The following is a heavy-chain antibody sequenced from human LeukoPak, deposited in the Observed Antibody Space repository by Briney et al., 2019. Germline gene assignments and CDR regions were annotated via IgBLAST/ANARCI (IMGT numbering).Heavy chain of an antibody. D-gene: IGHD6-25*01. Sequence: SETLSLTCTVSGGSISSYYWSWIRQPPGKGLECIGYIYNSGSTNYNPSLRSRVSISVDTSKNQFPLKLSSGTAADTAVYYCARSAIDAFDIWGQGTMVTVSS. V-gene: IGHV4-59*08. CDR1: GGSISSYY. CDR2: IYNSGST. J-gene: IGHJ3*02. CDR3: ARSAIDAFDI.